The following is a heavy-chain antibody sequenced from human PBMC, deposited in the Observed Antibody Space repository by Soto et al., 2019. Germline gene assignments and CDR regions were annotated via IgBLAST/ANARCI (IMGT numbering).Heavy chain of an antibody. D-gene: IGHD3-3*01. CDR2: INPSGDIT. CDR3: ARTPGWSGYYGFDY. Sequence: ASVKVSCKXSGYTFTSYSMQWVRQAPGQGLEWMGIINPSGDITSYAQKFQGRVTMTRDTSTSTVYMELSSLSSEDTAVYYCARTPGWSGYYGFDYWGQGTLVTVSS. J-gene: IGHJ4*02. V-gene: IGHV1-46*01. CDR1: GYTFTSYS.